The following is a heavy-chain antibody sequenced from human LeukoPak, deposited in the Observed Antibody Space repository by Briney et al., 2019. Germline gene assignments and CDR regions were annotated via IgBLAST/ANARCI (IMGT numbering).Heavy chain of an antibody. CDR1: GDTFNSYA. Sequence: ASVKVSCKASGDTFNSYAISWVRQAPGQGLEWMGGLIPIFGTANYAQKFQGRVTITADESTSTAYMELSSLRSEDTAVYYCARDLKNYDIFSLDYWGQGTLVTVSS. J-gene: IGHJ4*02. V-gene: IGHV1-69*13. CDR3: ARDLKNYDIFSLDY. D-gene: IGHD3-9*01. CDR2: LIPIFGTA.